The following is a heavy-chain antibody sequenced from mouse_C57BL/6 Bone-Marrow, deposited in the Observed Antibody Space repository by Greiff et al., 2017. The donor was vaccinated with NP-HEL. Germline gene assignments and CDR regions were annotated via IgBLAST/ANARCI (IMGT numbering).Heavy chain of an antibody. V-gene: IGHV5-15*01. CDR2: ISNLAYSI. D-gene: IGHD2-3*01. CDR3: ARQDGYYYAMDY. CDR1: VFTFSDYG. Sequence: VQGVASGGCLVHPGGSLTLSCAASVFTFSDYGMACFRHAPLKLPDWVAFISNLAYSIYYADTVTGRFTISRENAKNTLYLEMSSRRSEDTAMYYCARQDGYYYAMDYWGQGTSVTVSS. J-gene: IGHJ4*01.